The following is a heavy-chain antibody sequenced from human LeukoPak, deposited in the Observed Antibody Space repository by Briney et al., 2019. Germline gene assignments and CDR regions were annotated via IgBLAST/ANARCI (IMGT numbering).Heavy chain of an antibody. J-gene: IGHJ4*02. D-gene: IGHD1-26*01. Sequence: GGSLRLSCAASGFTFSSYWMSWVRQAPGKGLEWISYTSSGATTTYYADFVKGRFTISRDNAKNSLYLQMNSLRVDDTAVYYCAKGTVGAKYWGQGTLVIVSS. CDR3: AKGTVGAKY. V-gene: IGHV3-48*04. CDR1: GFTFSSYW. CDR2: TSSGATTT.